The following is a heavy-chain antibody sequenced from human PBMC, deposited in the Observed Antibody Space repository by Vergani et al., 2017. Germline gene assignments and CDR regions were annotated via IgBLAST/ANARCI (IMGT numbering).Heavy chain of an antibody. CDR2: ISSSSSTI. CDR3: ARDGQQLVPRRYYYYGMDV. J-gene: IGHJ6*02. Sequence: EVQLVESGGGLVKRGGSLRLSCAASGFTFSSYSMNWVRQAPGKGLEWVSYISSSSSTIYYADSVKGRFTISRDNAKNSLYQQMNSLRAEDTAVYYGARDGQQLVPRRYYYYGMDVWGQGTTVTVSS. V-gene: IGHV3-48*01. CDR1: GFTFSSYS. D-gene: IGHD6-13*01.